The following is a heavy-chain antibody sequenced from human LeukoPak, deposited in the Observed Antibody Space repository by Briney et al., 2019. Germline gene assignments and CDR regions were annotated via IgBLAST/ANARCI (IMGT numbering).Heavy chain of an antibody. D-gene: IGHD2-2*01. Sequence: SETLSLTYTVSGGSISSYYWSWIRQPPGKGLEWIGYIYYSGSTNYNPSLKSRVTISVDTSKNQFSLKLSSVTAADTAVYYCARGGSTSHNWFDPWGQGTLVTVSS. V-gene: IGHV4-59*01. J-gene: IGHJ5*02. CDR1: GGSISSYY. CDR2: IYYSGST. CDR3: ARGGSTSHNWFDP.